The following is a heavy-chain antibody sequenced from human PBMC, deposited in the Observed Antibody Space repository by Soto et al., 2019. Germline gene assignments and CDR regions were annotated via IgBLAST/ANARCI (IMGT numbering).Heavy chain of an antibody. J-gene: IGHJ4*02. CDR1: GFTFSSYG. CDR2: ISYDGSNK. D-gene: IGHD2-15*01. CDR3: AKDRARYCGGGSCYSIFDS. Sequence: QVQLVESGGGVVQPGRSLRLSCAASGFTFSSYGMHWVRQAPGKGLEWVAVISYDGSNKYYADSVKGRFTISRDNSKNTLYLQMNSLRAADTAVYYCAKDRARYCGGGSCYSIFDSWGQGTLVTVSS. V-gene: IGHV3-30*18.